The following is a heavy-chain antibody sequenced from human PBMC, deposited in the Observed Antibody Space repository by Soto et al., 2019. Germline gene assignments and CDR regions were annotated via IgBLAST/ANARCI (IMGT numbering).Heavy chain of an antibody. CDR3: ARQTLYLTSNLNPGDNWFDP. Sequence: PGESLKISCKGSGYSFTSYWIGWVRQMPGKGLEWMGIIYPGDSDTRYSPSFQGQVTISADKSISTAYLQWSSLKASDTAMYYCARQTLYLTSNLNPGDNWFDPWGQGTLVTVSS. CDR1: GYSFTSYW. J-gene: IGHJ5*02. CDR2: IYPGDSDT. V-gene: IGHV5-51*01. D-gene: IGHD2-2*01.